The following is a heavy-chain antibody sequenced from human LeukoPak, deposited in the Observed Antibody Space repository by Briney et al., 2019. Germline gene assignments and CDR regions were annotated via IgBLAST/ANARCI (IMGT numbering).Heavy chain of an antibody. CDR1: GFTFSSYA. J-gene: IGHJ3*02. D-gene: IGHD2-2*01. Sequence: GGSLRLTCAASGFTFSSYAMTWVRQAPGKGLEWISANSDSGVSTYYADSVKGRFTISRDNSKNTLYLQMSSLRAEDTAVYYCAKDYRYCTSTSCYGDDAFDIWGQGTMVTVSS. V-gene: IGHV3-23*01. CDR2: NSDSGVST. CDR3: AKDYRYCTSTSCYGDDAFDI.